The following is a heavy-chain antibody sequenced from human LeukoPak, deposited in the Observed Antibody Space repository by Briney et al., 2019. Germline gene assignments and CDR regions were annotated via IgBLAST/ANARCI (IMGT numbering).Heavy chain of an antibody. CDR2: IISDGSNK. J-gene: IGHJ4*02. CDR1: GFTLSTYG. V-gene: IGHV3-30*18. Sequence: GGSLRLSCAASGFTLSTYGMHWVRQAPGKGLEWVAVIISDGSNKFYAGSVKGRFTLSRGGSKNTLYQKMNSLRPNNTAVYFCAKPQVTASWHYFHYWGQGTLVTVSS. D-gene: IGHD2-21*02. CDR3: AKPQVTASWHYFHY.